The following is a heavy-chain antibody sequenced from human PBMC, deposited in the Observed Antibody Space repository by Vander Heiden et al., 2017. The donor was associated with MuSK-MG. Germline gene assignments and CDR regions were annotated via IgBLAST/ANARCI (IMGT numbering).Heavy chain of an antibody. D-gene: IGHD1-26*01. J-gene: IGHJ4*02. CDR3: ARLVVGATTVQLAFQVFDY. CDR2: IYPGDSDI. Sequence: EVQLVQSGAEVKKPGESLKISCKGSGYSFTNYWIGWVRQMPGKGLEWMGIIYPGDSDITYSPSFQGQVTISVDKSINTAYLQWSSLKASDTAMYYCARLVVGATTVQLAFQVFDYWGQGTLVTVSS. V-gene: IGHV5-51*01. CDR1: GYSFTNYW.